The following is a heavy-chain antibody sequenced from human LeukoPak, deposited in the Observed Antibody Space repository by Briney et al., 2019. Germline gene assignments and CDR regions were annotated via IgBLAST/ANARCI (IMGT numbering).Heavy chain of an antibody. Sequence: GGSLRLSCAASGFTFSSYAMSWVRQAPGKGLEWVSAIGTAGDTYYPGSVKGRFTISRENAKNSLYLQMNSLRAEDTAVYYCARGGPRDSSGWAEYYFDYWGQGTLVTVSS. D-gene: IGHD6-19*01. J-gene: IGHJ4*02. CDR2: IGTAGDT. CDR1: GFTFSSYA. V-gene: IGHV3-13*01. CDR3: ARGGPRDSSGWAEYYFDY.